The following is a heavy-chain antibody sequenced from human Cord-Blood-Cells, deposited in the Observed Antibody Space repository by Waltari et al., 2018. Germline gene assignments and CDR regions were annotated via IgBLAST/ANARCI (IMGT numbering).Heavy chain of an antibody. Sequence: QVQLQESGPGLVKPSETLSLTCTVPGGSISSYYWSWIRQPPGKGLEWIGYIYYSGSTNYNPTLKSRVTISVDTSKNQFSLKLSSVTAADTAVYYCARAGSGSYYYYYGMDVWGQGTTVTVSS. D-gene: IGHD3-10*01. J-gene: IGHJ6*02. CDR1: GGSISSYY. V-gene: IGHV4-59*01. CDR3: ARAGSGSYYYYYGMDV. CDR2: IYYSGST.